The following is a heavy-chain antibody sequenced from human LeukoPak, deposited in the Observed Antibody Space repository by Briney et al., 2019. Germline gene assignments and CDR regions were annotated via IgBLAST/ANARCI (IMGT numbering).Heavy chain of an antibody. J-gene: IGHJ4*02. CDR1: GFTFSNAW. Sequence: GGSLRLSCAASGFTFSNAWMSWVRQAPGKGLEWVGRIKSKTDGGTTDYAAPVTGRFTISRDDSKNTLYLQMNSLNTEDTAVYYCAKDRTRGYSYGLFVYWGQGTLVTVSS. CDR3: AKDRTRGYSYGLFVY. V-gene: IGHV3-15*01. CDR2: IKSKTDGGTT. D-gene: IGHD5-18*01.